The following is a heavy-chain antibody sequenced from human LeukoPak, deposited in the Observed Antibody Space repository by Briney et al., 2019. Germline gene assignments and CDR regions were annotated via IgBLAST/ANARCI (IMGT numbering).Heavy chain of an antibody. CDR3: ARRYSSGWYGAFDI. CDR2: IYYSGST. CDR1: GGSISSGGYY. Sequence: SETLSLTCTVSGGSISSGGYYWSWIRQHPGKGLEWIGYIYYSGSTNYNPSLKSRVTISVDTSKNQFSLKLSSVTAADTAVYYCARRYSSGWYGAFDIWGQGTMVTVSS. D-gene: IGHD6-19*01. J-gene: IGHJ3*02. V-gene: IGHV4-61*08.